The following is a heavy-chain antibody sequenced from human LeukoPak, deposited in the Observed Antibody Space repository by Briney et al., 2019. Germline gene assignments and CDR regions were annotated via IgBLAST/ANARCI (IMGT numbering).Heavy chain of an antibody. J-gene: IGHJ4*02. CDR1: GGSFSGYY. CDR3: AAGVHIDY. CDR2: INHSGST. Sequence: AETLSLTCAVYGGSFSGYYWSWIRQPPGKGLEWIGEINHSGSTNYNPSLKSRVTISVDTSKNQFSLKLSSVTAADTAVYYCAAGVHIDYWGQGTLVTVSS. D-gene: IGHD1-1*01. V-gene: IGHV4-34*01.